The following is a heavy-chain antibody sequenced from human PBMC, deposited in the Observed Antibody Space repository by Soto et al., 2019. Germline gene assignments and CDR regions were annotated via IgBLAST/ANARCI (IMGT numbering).Heavy chain of an antibody. CDR2: ISAYNGNT. CDR1: GYTFPSYG. J-gene: IGHJ4*02. V-gene: IGHV1-18*01. D-gene: IGHD3-10*01. CDR3: ARGDYYGSGSGRYFDY. Sequence: QVQLVQSGAEVKKPGASVKVSCKASGYTFPSYGITWVRQAPGQGLEWMGWISAYNGNTNYAQKLQGRGTMTTDTSSSTADMELRSRRSDDTAVYYCARGDYYGSGSGRYFDYWGQGTLVTVSS.